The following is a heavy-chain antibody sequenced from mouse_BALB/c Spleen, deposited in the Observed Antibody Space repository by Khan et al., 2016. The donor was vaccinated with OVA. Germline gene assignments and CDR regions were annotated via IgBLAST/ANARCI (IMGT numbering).Heavy chain of an antibody. CDR1: GFTFSSFG. CDR2: ISSGSSTI. CDR3: ARGMGPPFDY. D-gene: IGHD4-1*01. Sequence: EVELVESGEGLVQPGGSRKLSCAVSGFTFSSFGMHWVRQAPEKGLEWVAYISSGSSTIYYADTVKGRFTISRDKPKNTLFLQMTSRRSEDTAMYYCARGMGPPFDYWGQGTTLTVSS. V-gene: IGHV5-17*02. J-gene: IGHJ2*01.